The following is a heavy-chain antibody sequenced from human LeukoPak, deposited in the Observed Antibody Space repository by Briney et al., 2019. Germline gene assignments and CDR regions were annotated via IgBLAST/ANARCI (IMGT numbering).Heavy chain of an antibody. V-gene: IGHV3-9*01. J-gene: IGHJ4*02. CDR1: GFTFDVYA. CDR3: AKGRAYYGSGSYYNVFPFVF. Sequence: GRSLRLSCAASGFTFDVYAMHWVRQAPGKGLEWVSGISWNSGSIGYADSVKGRFTISRDNPKNSLYLQMNSLRAEDTALYYCAKGRAYYGSGSYYNVFPFVFWGQGTLVTVSS. D-gene: IGHD3-10*01. CDR2: ISWNSGSI.